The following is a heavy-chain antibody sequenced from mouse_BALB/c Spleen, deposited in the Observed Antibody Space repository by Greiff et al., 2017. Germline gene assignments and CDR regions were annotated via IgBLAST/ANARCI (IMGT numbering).Heavy chain of an antibody. Sequence: EVQLVESGGGLVQPGGSRKLSCAASGFTFSDYGMAWVRQAPGKGPEWVAFISNLAYSIYYADTVTGRFTISGENAKNTLYLEMSSLRSEDTAMYYCARTSPFTTAFYFDYWGQGTTLTVSS. CDR3: ARTSPFTTAFYFDY. CDR2: ISNLAYSI. V-gene: IGHV5-15*02. D-gene: IGHD1-2*01. CDR1: GFTFSDYG. J-gene: IGHJ2*01.